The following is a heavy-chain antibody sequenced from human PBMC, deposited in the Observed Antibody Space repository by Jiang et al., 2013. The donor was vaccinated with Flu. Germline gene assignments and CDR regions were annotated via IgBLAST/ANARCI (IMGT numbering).Heavy chain of an antibody. V-gene: IGHV1-46*01. CDR2: INPSGGST. CDR1: GYAFPIYY. J-gene: IGHJ4*02. D-gene: IGHD1-26*01. CDR3: ARSLYSGTSQGVLTS. Sequence: VQLVESGAEVKKPGASVKISCKASGYAFPIYYMHWVRQAPGQGLEWMGIINPSGGSTSYAQKFQDRVTLTTDTSTSTVSMELGSLRSEDTAVYFCARSLYSGTSQGVLTSWGQGTLVSVSS.